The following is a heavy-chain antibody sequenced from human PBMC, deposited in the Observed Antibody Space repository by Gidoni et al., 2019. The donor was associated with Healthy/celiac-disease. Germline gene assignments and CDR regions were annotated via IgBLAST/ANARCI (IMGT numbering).Heavy chain of an antibody. CDR2: SKIKTYVGKT. D-gene: IGHD4-17*01. CDR1: GFTFGNAG. CDR3: TTDYGDYEISAFDI. Sequence: EVQLVESGGGLVKPGGSLRLSCAASGFTFGNAGMSWVRQAPGKGLDGVGRSKIKTYVGKTDYAAPVKVRFTISRDDSKNTLYLLMNRLKTEDTAVYYCTTDYGDYEISAFDIWGQGTMVTVSS. V-gene: IGHV3-15*01. J-gene: IGHJ3*02.